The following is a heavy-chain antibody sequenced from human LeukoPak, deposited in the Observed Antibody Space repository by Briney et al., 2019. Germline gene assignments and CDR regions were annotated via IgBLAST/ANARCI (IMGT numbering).Heavy chain of an antibody. CDR2: ISSSGSTI. CDR3: ARDKGGGDRRGVDI. D-gene: IGHD2-21*02. Sequence: PGGSLRLFCAASGFTFSDYYMSWIRQAPGKGLEWVSYISSSGSTIYYADSVKGRFTISRDNAKNSLYLQMSSLRAEDTAVYYCARDKGGGDRRGVDIWGQGTMVTVSS. J-gene: IGHJ3*02. V-gene: IGHV3-11*01. CDR1: GFTFSDYY.